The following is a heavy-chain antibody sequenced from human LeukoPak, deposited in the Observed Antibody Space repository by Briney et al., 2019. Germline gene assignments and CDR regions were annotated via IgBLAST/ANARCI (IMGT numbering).Heavy chain of an antibody. CDR1: GYTFTSYG. Sequence: SVKVSCKASGYTFTSYGISWVRQAPGQGLEWMGGIIPIFGTANYAQKFQGRVTITTDESTSTAYMELSSLRSEDTAVYYCAISKGGYLGGNWFDPWGQGTLVTVSS. D-gene: IGHD3-10*01. CDR2: IIPIFGTA. V-gene: IGHV1-69*05. CDR3: AISKGGYLGGNWFDP. J-gene: IGHJ5*02.